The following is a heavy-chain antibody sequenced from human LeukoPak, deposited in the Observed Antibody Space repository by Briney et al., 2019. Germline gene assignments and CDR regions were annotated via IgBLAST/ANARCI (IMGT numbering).Heavy chain of an antibody. J-gene: IGHJ6*03. CDR2: INHSGST. CDR3: ARFVGATYYYYYYIDV. Sequence: SETLSLTCAVYGGSFSGYYWSWIRQPPGKGLEWIGEINHSGSTNYNPSLKSRVTISVDTSKNQFSLKLSSVTAADTAVYYCARFVGATYYYYYYIDVWGKGTTVTVSS. D-gene: IGHD1-26*01. V-gene: IGHV4-34*01. CDR1: GGSFSGYY.